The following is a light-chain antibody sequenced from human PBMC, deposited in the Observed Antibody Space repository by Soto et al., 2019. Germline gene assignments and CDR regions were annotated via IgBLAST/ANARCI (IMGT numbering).Light chain of an antibody. CDR1: SGYSNYK. V-gene: IGLV9-49*01. CDR3: GADHGSGRNFV. J-gene: IGLJ2*01. Sequence: QSVLTQSPSASASLGASVTLTCTLSSGYSNYKVDWYQQRPGKGPRFVMRVGTGGIVGSKGDGIPDRFSVLGSGLNRYLTIKNIQEEDESDYHCGADHGSGRNFVFGGGTKLTVL. CDR2: VGTGGIVG.